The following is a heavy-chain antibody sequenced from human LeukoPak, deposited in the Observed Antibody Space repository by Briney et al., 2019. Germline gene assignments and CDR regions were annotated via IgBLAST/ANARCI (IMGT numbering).Heavy chain of an antibody. CDR1: RYTFTGYY. Sequence: ASVKVSCKASRYTFTGYYIHWVRQAPGQGLEWMGFINPNSGGTNYAQKFQGRVTLTRDTSISTAYMELSSLTSDDTAVYYCARDLEGYHYGSGNYPQWGQGTLVTVSS. V-gene: IGHV1-2*02. CDR3: ARDLEGYHYGSGNYPQ. J-gene: IGHJ4*02. D-gene: IGHD3-10*01. CDR2: INPNSGGT.